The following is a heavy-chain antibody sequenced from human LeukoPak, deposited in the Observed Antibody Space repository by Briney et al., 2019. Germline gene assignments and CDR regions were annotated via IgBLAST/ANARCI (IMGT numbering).Heavy chain of an antibody. CDR1: GGSISSSSYY. V-gene: IGHV4-39*01. J-gene: IGHJ5*02. CDR2: IYYSGST. D-gene: IGHD1-1*01. Sequence: SETLSLTCTVSGGSISSSSYYWGWIRQPPGKGLEWIGSIYYSGSTYYNPSLKSRVTISVDTSKNQFSLKLSSVTAADTAVYYCARGRKTTGTTLFRANWFDPWGQGTLVTVSS. CDR3: ARGRKTTGTTLFRANWFDP.